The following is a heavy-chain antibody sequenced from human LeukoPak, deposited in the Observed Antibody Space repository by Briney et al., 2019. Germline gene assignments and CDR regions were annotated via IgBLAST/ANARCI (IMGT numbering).Heavy chain of an antibody. CDR3: ARISLGAIWGYYYGMDV. Sequence: SVTVSCKASGGTFSIYAISWVRQAPGQGLEWMGGIIPIFDTADYAQKFQGRVTITADESTSTAYMELSSLRSEDTAVFYCARISLGAIWGYYYGMDVWGQGTTVTVSS. D-gene: IGHD1-26*01. J-gene: IGHJ6*02. V-gene: IGHV1-69*13. CDR2: IIPIFDTA. CDR1: GGTFSIYA.